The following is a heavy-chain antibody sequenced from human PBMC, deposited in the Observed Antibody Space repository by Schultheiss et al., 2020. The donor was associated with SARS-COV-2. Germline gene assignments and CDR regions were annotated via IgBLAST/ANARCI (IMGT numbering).Heavy chain of an antibody. CDR3: ARGSSDCSSHSCSFDY. J-gene: IGHJ4*02. CDR1: GYTFTSYA. CDR2: INAGNGNT. V-gene: IGHV1-3*01. D-gene: IGHD2-2*01. Sequence: ASVKVSCKASGYTFTSYAMHWVRQAPGQRLEWMGWINAGNGNTKYSQNFQGRVTITADESTSTAYMELSSLRYEDTAVYYCARGSSDCSSHSCSFDYWGQGSLVTVSS.